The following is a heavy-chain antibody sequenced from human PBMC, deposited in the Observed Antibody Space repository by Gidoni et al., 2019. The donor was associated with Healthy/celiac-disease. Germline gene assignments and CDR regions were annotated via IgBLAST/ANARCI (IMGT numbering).Heavy chain of an antibody. V-gene: IGHV3-23*01. CDR2: ISGSGGST. D-gene: IGHD6-13*01. Sequence: EVQLLESGGGLVPPGGSLRLSCAASGCTFNSYAMSWVRQAPGKGLEWVSVISGSGGSTYYADSVKGRFTISRDNSTNTLYLQMNSLIAEDTAVYYCSKGSSSWYLYNWFDLWGQGTLVTVSS. CDR3: SKGSSSWYLYNWFDL. CDR1: GCTFNSYA. J-gene: IGHJ5*02.